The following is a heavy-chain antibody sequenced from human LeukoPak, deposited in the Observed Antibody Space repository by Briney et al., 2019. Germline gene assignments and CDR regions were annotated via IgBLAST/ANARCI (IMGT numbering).Heavy chain of an antibody. Sequence: SETLSLTCTVSGGSIANYYWTWIRQPPGKGLEWIGFIHCSGSTNYNPSVKSRVSMSLDTSKNQFSLQLNSVTAADTAVYYCVRPLGSKNGFDIWGQGTLVTVS. CDR3: VRPLGSKNGFDI. V-gene: IGHV4-59*08. D-gene: IGHD1-26*01. CDR1: GGSIANYY. CDR2: IHCSGST. J-gene: IGHJ3*02.